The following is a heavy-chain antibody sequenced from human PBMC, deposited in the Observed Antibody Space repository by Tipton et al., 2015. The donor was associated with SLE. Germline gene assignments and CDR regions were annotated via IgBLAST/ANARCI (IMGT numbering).Heavy chain of an antibody. J-gene: IGHJ4*02. D-gene: IGHD2-15*01. Sequence: TLSLTCTVSGASVSSHSWNWIRQTPGKGLEWIGYIHYNRDTNYHPSLKSRVTISVDTSKNQLSLKLTSVTAADTAVYYCARGSVVADDFWGQGTLVTVSS. V-gene: IGHV4-59*02. CDR1: GASVSSHS. CDR3: ARGSVVADDF. CDR2: IHYNRDT.